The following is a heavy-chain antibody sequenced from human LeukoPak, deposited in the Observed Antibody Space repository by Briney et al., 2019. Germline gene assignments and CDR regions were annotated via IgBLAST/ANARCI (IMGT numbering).Heavy chain of an antibody. CDR3: AASSPDKYSGSPDAFDI. Sequence: ASVKVSCKASGYTFTSYAMHWVRQAPGQRLEWMGWISAYNGNTNYAQKLQGRVTMTTDTSTSTAYMELRSLRSDDTAVYYCAASSPDKYSGSPDAFDIWGQGTMVTVSS. CDR1: GYTFTSYA. J-gene: IGHJ3*02. CDR2: ISAYNGNT. V-gene: IGHV1-18*01. D-gene: IGHD1-26*01.